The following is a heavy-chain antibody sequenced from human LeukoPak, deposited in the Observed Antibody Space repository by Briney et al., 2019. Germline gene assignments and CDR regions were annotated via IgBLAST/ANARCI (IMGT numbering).Heavy chain of an antibody. Sequence: GGSLRLSCAASGFTVSSNYMSWVRQAPGKGLEWVSVIYSGGSTYYADSVKGRFTISRDNSKNTLYLQMNSLRAEDTAVYYCARDHPVAVAGTLDYWGQGTLVTVSS. J-gene: IGHJ4*02. D-gene: IGHD6-19*01. CDR1: GFTVSSNY. CDR3: ARDHPVAVAGTLDY. V-gene: IGHV3-53*01. CDR2: IYSGGST.